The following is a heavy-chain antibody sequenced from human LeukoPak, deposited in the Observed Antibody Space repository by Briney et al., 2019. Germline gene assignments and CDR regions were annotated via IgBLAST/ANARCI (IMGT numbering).Heavy chain of an antibody. D-gene: IGHD3-10*01. CDR1: GGSFSGYY. CDR2: INRSGST. J-gene: IGHJ6*04. Sequence: SETLSLTCAVYGGSFSGYYWSWIRQPPGKGLEWIGEINRSGSTNYNPSLKSRVTISVDTSKNQFSLKLSSVTAADTAVYYCARVLHQGSGSNYYGMDVWGKGTTVTVSS. V-gene: IGHV4-34*01. CDR3: ARVLHQGSGSNYYGMDV.